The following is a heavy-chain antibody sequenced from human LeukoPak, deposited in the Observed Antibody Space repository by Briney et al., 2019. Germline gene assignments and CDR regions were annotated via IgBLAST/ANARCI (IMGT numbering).Heavy chain of an antibody. D-gene: IGHD4-23*01. V-gene: IGHV1-2*02. J-gene: IGHJ4*02. Sequence: ASVKVSCKASGYTFTSYGISWVRQAPGQGLEWMGWINPNSGGTNYAQKFQGRVTMTRDTSISTAYMELSRLRSDDTAVYYCARVGTVVTHFDYWGQGTLVTVSS. CDR3: ARVGTVVTHFDY. CDR1: GYTFTSYG. CDR2: INPNSGGT.